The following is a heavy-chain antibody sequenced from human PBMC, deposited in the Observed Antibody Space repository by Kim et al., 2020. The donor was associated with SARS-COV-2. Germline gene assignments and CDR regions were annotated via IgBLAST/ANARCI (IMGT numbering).Heavy chain of an antibody. CDR3: ARVRTTNVAYYYYGMDV. D-gene: IGHD2-15*01. Sequence: SETLSLTCTVSGGSISSGGYYWSWIRQHPGKGLEWIGYIYYSGSTYYNPSLKSRVTISVDTSKNQFSLKLSSVTAADTAVYYCARVRTTNVAYYYYGMDVWGQGTTVTVSS. CDR2: IYYSGST. J-gene: IGHJ6*02. V-gene: IGHV4-31*03. CDR1: GGSISSGGYY.